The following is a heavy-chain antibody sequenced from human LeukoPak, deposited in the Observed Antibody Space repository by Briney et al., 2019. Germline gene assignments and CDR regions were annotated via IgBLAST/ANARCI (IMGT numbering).Heavy chain of an antibody. V-gene: IGHV3-30*02. CDR2: IRYDGSDQ. CDR1: GFAFSTHG. J-gene: IGHJ4*02. Sequence: PGGSLRLSCAASGFAFSTHGMHWVRQAPGKGLEWVTFIRYDGSDQYYADSVKGRFTISRDNSKNTLYLQMSSLRAEDTAVYYCAKDDPLFDHWGQGTLVTVSS. CDR3: AKDDPLFDH.